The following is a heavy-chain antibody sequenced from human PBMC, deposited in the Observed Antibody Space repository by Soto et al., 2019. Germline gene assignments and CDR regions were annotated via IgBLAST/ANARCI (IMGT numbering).Heavy chain of an antibody. Sequence: GESLKISCKHSGFNFPTFWIAWVRQMPGKGLEWMGTIYPDDSDTRYSPSFQGQVTISADKSIQTAYLQWSSLKASDTAMYYCARTIASGWRDAFDIWGQGTMVTVSS. CDR1: GFNFPTFW. CDR3: ARTIASGWRDAFDI. J-gene: IGHJ3*02. V-gene: IGHV5-51*01. D-gene: IGHD6-19*01. CDR2: IYPDDSDT.